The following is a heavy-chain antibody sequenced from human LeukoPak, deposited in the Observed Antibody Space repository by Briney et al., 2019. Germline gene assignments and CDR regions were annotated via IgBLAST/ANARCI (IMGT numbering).Heavy chain of an antibody. V-gene: IGHV3-30*02. CDR2: IRYDGSNK. D-gene: IGHD3-22*01. CDR1: GFTFSSYG. Sequence: GGSLRLSCAASGFTFSSYGMYWVRRAPGKGLEWVAFIRYDGSNKYYADSVKGRFTISRDNSKNTLYLQMNSLRAEDTAVYYCARGGYYYAHDAFDIWGQGTMVTVSS. J-gene: IGHJ3*02. CDR3: ARGGYYYAHDAFDI.